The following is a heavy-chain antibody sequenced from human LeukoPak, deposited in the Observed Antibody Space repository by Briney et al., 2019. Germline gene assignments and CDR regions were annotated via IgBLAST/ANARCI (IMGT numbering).Heavy chain of an antibody. V-gene: IGHV4-61*08. CDR1: GYLISSGYY. CDR3: ARPILTNYHDAFDI. D-gene: IGHD2-15*01. CDR2: IYYNGRT. Sequence: PSETLSLTCAVSGYLISSGYYWGWIRQPPGKGLEWIGYIYYNGRTNYKPSLKSRVTISVDTSKNQFSLRLSSVTAADTAVYYCARPILTNYHDAFDIWGLGTMVTVSS. J-gene: IGHJ3*02.